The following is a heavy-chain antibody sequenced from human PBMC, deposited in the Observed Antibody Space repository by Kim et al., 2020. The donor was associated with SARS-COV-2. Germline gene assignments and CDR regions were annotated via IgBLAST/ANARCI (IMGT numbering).Heavy chain of an antibody. Sequence: GGSLRLSCAASGFAFSNFDMHWVRQPTGKGLEWVSGITSSGDTHYPDSVNSRFTISRDNGKNSLYLQMNSLRAGDTAVYYCARAEGDSNGWYHYGYWGQGTLVTVSA. V-gene: IGHV3-13*01. CDR1: GFAFSNFD. CDR2: ITSSGDT. J-gene: IGHJ4*02. CDR3: ARAEGDSNGWYHYGY. D-gene: IGHD6-19*01.